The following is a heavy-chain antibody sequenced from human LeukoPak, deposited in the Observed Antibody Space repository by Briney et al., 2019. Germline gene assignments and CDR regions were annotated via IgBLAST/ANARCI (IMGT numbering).Heavy chain of an antibody. CDR2: ISGSGVST. D-gene: IGHD4-11*01. Sequence: GGSLRLSCAASGFTFSSYSMNWVRQAPGKGLEWVSAISGSGVSTYYADSVKGRFTISRDNSKNTLYLQMNSLRAEDTAVYYCTTSDINYRPFDNWGQGTLVTVSS. V-gene: IGHV3-23*01. CDR3: TTSDINYRPFDN. CDR1: GFTFSSYS. J-gene: IGHJ4*02.